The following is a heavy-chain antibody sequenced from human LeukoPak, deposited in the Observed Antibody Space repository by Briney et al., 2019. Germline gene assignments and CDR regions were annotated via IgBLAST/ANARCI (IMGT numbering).Heavy chain of an antibody. CDR3: ASLGIAAAGRVDY. J-gene: IGHJ4*02. CDR1: GGSISSYY. V-gene: IGHV4-59*06. D-gene: IGHD6-13*01. Sequence: PSETLSLTCTDSGGSISSYYWSWIRQPPGKGPEWIGYIYYSGSTYYNPSLKSRVTISGDTSKNQFSLKLSSVTAADTAVYYCASLGIAAAGRVDYWGQGTLVTVSS. CDR2: IYYSGST.